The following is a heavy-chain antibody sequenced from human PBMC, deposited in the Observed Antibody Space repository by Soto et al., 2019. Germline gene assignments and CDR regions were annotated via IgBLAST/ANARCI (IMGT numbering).Heavy chain of an antibody. CDR1: GFTFSSYG. Sequence: GGSLRLSCAASGFTFSSYGMHWVRQAPGKGLEWVAVISYDGSNKYYADSVKGRFTISRDNSKNTLYLQMNSLRAEDTAVYYCAKGGFEYQLSPRGWFDPWGQGTLVTVSS. CDR2: ISYDGSNK. CDR3: AKGGFEYQLSPRGWFDP. J-gene: IGHJ5*02. D-gene: IGHD2-2*01. V-gene: IGHV3-30*18.